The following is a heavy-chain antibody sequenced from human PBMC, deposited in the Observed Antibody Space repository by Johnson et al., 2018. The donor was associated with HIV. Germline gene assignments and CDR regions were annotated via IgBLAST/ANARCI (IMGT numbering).Heavy chain of an antibody. Sequence: QVQLVESGGGVVQPGRSLRLSCAASGFTFSSYGMAWVRQAPGKGLEWVTVISFSGVKNYYADSVKGRFTISRDNSKNMLFLQMNSLRDEDTAMFYCAKYNWNHDAFDIWGQGTMVTVSS. CDR3: AKYNWNHDAFDI. J-gene: IGHJ3*02. CDR2: ISFSGVKN. D-gene: IGHD1-20*01. V-gene: IGHV3-30*18. CDR1: GFTFSSYG.